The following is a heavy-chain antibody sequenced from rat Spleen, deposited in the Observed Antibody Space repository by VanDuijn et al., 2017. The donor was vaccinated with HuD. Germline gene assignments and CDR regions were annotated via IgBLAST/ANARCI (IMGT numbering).Heavy chain of an antibody. CDR3: SADTTGIS. CDR2: IRTEPNDYAT. D-gene: IGHD1-9*01. CDR1: GFTFRNAA. J-gene: IGHJ2*01. Sequence: VQLVESGGGLVQPKESLKISCAASGFTFRNAAMYWVRQAPGKGLQWVARIRTEPNDYATYYDDSVKGRFTISRDDSKSMVFLQMDYLRSEDTAMYYCSADTTGISWGQGVMVTVSS. V-gene: IGHV10-5*01.